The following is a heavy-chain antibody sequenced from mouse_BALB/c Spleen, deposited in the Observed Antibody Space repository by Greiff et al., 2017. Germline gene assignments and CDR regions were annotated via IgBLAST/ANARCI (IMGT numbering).Heavy chain of an antibody. CDR3: ARDYYGNYVAWFAY. D-gene: IGHD2-1*01. CDR2: IDPANGNT. Sequence: VQLQQSGAELVKPGASVKLSCTASGFNIKDTYMHWVKQRPEQGLEWIGRIDPANGNTEYDPKFQGKATITADTSSNTAYLQLSSLTSEDTAVYYCARDYYGNYVAWFAYWGQGTLVTVSA. CDR1: GFNIKDTY. V-gene: IGHV14-3*02. J-gene: IGHJ3*01.